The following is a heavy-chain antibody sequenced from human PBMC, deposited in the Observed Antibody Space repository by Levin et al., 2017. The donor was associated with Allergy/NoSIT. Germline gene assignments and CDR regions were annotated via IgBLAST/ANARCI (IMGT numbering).Heavy chain of an antibody. CDR2: INPNSGGT. J-gene: IGHJ4*02. V-gene: IGHV1-2*02. D-gene: IGHD5-24*01. Sequence: ASVKVSCKASGYTFTGYYMHWVRQAPGQGLEWMGWINPNSGGTNYAQKFQGRVTMTRDTSISTAYMELSRLRSDDTAVYYCARDSRRDGYNYFRAVWGFDYWGQGTLVTVSS. CDR1: GYTFTGYY. CDR3: ARDSRRDGYNYFRAVWGFDY.